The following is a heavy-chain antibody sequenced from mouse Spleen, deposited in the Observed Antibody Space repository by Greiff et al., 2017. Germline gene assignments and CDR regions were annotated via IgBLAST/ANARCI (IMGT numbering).Heavy chain of an antibody. CDR3: TTHYYGSTVYAMDY. J-gene: IGHJ4*01. V-gene: IGHV14-1*01. CDR1: GFNIKDYY. Sequence: EVQLQQSGAELVRPGASVKLSCTASGFNIKDYYMHWVKQRPEQGLEWIGRIDPEDGDTEYAPKFQGKATMTADTSSNTAYLQLSSLTSEDTAVYYCTTHYYGSTVYAMDYWGQGTSVTVSS. D-gene: IGHD1-1*01. CDR2: IDPEDGDT.